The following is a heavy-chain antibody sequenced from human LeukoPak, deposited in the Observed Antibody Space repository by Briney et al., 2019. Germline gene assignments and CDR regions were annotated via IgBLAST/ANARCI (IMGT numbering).Heavy chain of an antibody. CDR3: ARGGEWYYGSSSYRLFDY. V-gene: IGHV4-59*08. CDR1: GGSISSYY. Sequence: KSSETLSLTCTVSGGSISSYYWSWIRQPPGKGLEWIGNIYNSKTTNYNPSLKSRVTISVDSSKKQFSLKLISVTAADTAVYYCARGGEWYYGSSSYRLFDYWGQGTLVTVSS. J-gene: IGHJ4*02. D-gene: IGHD3-22*01. CDR2: IYNSKTT.